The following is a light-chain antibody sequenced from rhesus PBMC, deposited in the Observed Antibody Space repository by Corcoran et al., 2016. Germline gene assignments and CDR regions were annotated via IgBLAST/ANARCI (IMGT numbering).Light chain of an antibody. J-gene: IGKJ4*01. CDR1: QGISSW. CDR2: DTS. V-gene: IGKV1-19*01. Sequence: DIQMTQSPSPLSASVGDKVTITCHASQGISSWLAWSQQKPGKAPKPLIYDTSTLQSGFPSRFSGSGSGTDDPLTISRLQPEDFATYYYQQYDDLPPTFGGGTKVELK. CDR3: QQYDDLPPT.